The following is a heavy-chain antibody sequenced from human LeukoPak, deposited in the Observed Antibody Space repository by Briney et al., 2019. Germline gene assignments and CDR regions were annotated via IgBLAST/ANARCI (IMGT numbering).Heavy chain of an antibody. J-gene: IGHJ4*02. V-gene: IGHV3-21*01. CDR1: GFTFSSYS. D-gene: IGHD4-17*01. Sequence: GGSLRLSCAASGFTFSSYSMNWVRQAPGQGLEWVSSISSSSSYIYYADSVKGRFTISRDNAKNSLYLQMNSLRAEDAAVYYCARVNGDYFPDWGQGTLVTVSS. CDR3: ARVNGDYFPD. CDR2: ISSSSSYI.